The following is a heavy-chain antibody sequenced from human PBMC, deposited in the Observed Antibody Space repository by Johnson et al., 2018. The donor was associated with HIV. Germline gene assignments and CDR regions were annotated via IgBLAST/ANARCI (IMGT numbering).Heavy chain of an antibody. J-gene: IGHJ3*02. CDR2: ISSDGRNK. Sequence: QVQLVESGGGVVQPGRSLRLSCAASGFTFSSYALHWVRQAPGKGLQWVAVISSDGRNKYSADSVRGRFTISRDNSRNTVSLQMIILRPKDTAMYYCASGVTARAPLLIWGQGTMVTVSS. CDR3: ASGVTARAPLLI. D-gene: IGHD6-6*01. CDR1: GFTFSSYA. V-gene: IGHV3-30*14.